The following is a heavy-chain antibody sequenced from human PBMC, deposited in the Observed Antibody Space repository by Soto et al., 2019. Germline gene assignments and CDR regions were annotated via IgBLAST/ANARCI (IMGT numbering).Heavy chain of an antibody. CDR1: GGSISSYY. V-gene: IGHV4-4*07. CDR2: IYTSGST. CDR3: ARDPRTYYDFWSGSGYFDY. D-gene: IGHD3-3*01. Sequence: PSETLTLTCTASGGSISSYYWSWIRQPAGKGLEWIGRIYTSGSTNYNPSLKSRVTMSVDTSKNQFSLKLSSVTAADTAVYYCARDPRTYYDFWSGSGYFDYWGQGTLVTVSS. J-gene: IGHJ4*02.